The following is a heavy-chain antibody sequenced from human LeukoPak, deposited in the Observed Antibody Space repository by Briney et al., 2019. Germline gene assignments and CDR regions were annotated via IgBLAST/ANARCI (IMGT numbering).Heavy chain of an antibody. V-gene: IGHV3-7*01. Sequence: GGSLRLSCAASGFTFKTYWMTWVRQTPEKGLEWVASIKGDGSEEYYVDSVKGRFSISRDNAQDSLYLQMNSLRAEDTAVYYCGRLETTSRYRQIDYWGQGTLVTVSS. D-gene: IGHD1-1*01. CDR1: GFTFKTYW. J-gene: IGHJ4*02. CDR2: IKGDGSEE. CDR3: GRLETTSRYRQIDY.